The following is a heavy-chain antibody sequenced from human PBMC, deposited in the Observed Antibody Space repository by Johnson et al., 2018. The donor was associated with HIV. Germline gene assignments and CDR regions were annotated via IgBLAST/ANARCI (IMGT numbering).Heavy chain of an antibody. J-gene: IGHJ3*02. Sequence: VQVVESGGGLVQPGGSLRLSCAASGFAFGSYWMHWVRQAPGKGLQWVANIKQDGSEKYYVDSVKGRFTISRDNAKNSLSLEVNSLRAEDTAVYCCARETAGATNDAFDIWGQGTMVTVSS. D-gene: IGHD1-26*01. CDR2: IKQDGSEK. CDR1: GFAFGSYW. CDR3: ARETAGATNDAFDI. V-gene: IGHV3-7*01.